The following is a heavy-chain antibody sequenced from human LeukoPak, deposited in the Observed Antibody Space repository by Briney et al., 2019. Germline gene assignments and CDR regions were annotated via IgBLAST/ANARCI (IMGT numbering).Heavy chain of an antibody. V-gene: IGHV3-23*01. D-gene: IGHD6-6*01. CDR1: GFTFTSYA. Sequence: PGGSLRLSCAASGFTFTSYAMSWVRQAPGKGLEWVSTISGGGGSTDYADAVKGQFTISRDNSKNTLYLQMNSLRAEDTAVYYCAKAREYSCSPDAFDIWGQGTMVTVSS. CDR3: AKAREYSCSPDAFDI. J-gene: IGHJ3*02. CDR2: ISGGGGST.